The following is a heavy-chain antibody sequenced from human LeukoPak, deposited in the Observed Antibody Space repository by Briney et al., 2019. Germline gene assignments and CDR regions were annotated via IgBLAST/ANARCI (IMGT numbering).Heavy chain of an antibody. CDR3: ARGHRGAAAGTWAWFDP. D-gene: IGHD6-13*01. CDR1: GGSFSGYY. Sequence: SETLSLTCAVYGGSFSGYYCSWIRQPPGKGLEWIGEINHSGSTNYNPSLKSRVTISVDTSKNQFSLKLSSVTAADTAVYYCARGHRGAAAGTWAWFDPWGQGTLVTVSS. V-gene: IGHV4-34*01. J-gene: IGHJ5*02. CDR2: INHSGST.